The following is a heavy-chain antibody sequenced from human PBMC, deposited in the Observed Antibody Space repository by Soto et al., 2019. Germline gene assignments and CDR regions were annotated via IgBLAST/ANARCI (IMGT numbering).Heavy chain of an antibody. V-gene: IGHV1-2*04. CDR2: INPNSGGT. Sequence: ASVKVSCKASGYTFTGYYMHWVRQAPGQGLEWMGWINPNSGGTNYAQKFQGWVTMTRDTSISTAYMELSRLRSDDTAVYYCARRHSYASSGYYDYWGQGTLVTVSS. D-gene: IGHD3-22*01. J-gene: IGHJ4*02. CDR1: GYTFTGYY. CDR3: ARRHSYASSGYYDY.